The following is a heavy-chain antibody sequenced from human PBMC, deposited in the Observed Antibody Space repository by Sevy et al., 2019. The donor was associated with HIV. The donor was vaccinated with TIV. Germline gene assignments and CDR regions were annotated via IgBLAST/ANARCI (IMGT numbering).Heavy chain of an antibody. V-gene: IGHV4-31*03. CDR2: IYYSGST. CDR3: ARALYGSGSSIDY. Sequence: SETLPLTCTVSGGSISSGGYYWSWIRQHPGKGLEWIGYIYYSGSTYYNPSLKSRVTISVDTSKNHFSLKLSSVTAADTAVYYCARALYGSGSSIDYWGQGTLVTVSS. D-gene: IGHD3-10*01. CDR1: GGSISSGGYY. J-gene: IGHJ4*02.